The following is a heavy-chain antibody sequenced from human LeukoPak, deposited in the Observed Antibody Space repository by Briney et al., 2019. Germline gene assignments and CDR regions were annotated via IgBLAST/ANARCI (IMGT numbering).Heavy chain of an antibody. J-gene: IGHJ5*02. CDR2: INHSGST. CDR3: ARVAPITHNWFDP. CDR1: GFTFSSYS. V-gene: IGHV4-34*01. Sequence: NSGGSLRLSCAASGFTFSSYSMNWIRQPPGKGLEWIGEINHSGSTNYNPSLKSRVTISVDTSKNQFSLKLSSVTAADTAVYYCARVAPITHNWFDPWGQGTLVTVSS. D-gene: IGHD5-12*01.